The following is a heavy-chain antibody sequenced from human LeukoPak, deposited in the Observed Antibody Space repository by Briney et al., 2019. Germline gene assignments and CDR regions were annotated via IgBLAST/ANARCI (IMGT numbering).Heavy chain of an antibody. Sequence: GGSLRLSCAASGFTLRNKWMHWVRQAPGKGPVWVSRINSDGSITNYADSVKGRFTISRDNAKNTVYLQMNSLRAEDTAVYYCAKWDFGWGQGALVTVSS. CDR1: GFTLRNKW. D-gene: IGHD1-26*01. V-gene: IGHV3-74*01. CDR3: AKWDFG. J-gene: IGHJ4*02. CDR2: INSDGSIT.